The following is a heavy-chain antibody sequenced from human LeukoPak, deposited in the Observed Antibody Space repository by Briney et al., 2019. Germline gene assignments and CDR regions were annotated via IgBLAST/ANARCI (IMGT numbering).Heavy chain of an antibody. V-gene: IGHV3-48*02. D-gene: IGHD6-19*01. J-gene: IGHJ4*02. CDR1: GFTVSGNY. CDR2: INNSSDTI. CDR3: ARVPYSTGSYDY. Sequence: GGSLRLSCAASGFTVSGNYMNWVRQAPGKGLEWVAYINNSSDTIYYADSVMGRFTISRDNAKKSLYLQMNSLRDEDTAIYYCARVPYSTGSYDYWGQGTLVTVS.